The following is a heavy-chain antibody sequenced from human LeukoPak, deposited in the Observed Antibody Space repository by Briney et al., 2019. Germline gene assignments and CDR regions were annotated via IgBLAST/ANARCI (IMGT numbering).Heavy chain of an antibody. D-gene: IGHD6-19*01. CDR1: GFTFSSNE. V-gene: IGHV3-48*03. CDR3: ARNPPPTYSSGWYGYFDH. CDR2: ISSSATTI. Sequence: PGGSLRLSCVASGFTFSSNEMNWVRQAPGKGLEWVSYISSSATTIYYADSVKGRFTISRDNAKNSLYLQMSSLRAEDTAVYYCARNPPPTYSSGWYGYFDHWGQGTLVTVSS. J-gene: IGHJ4*02.